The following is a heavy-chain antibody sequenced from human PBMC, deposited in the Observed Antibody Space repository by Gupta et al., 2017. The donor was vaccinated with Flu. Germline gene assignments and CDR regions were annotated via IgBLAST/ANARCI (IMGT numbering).Heavy chain of an antibody. V-gene: IGHV3-23*01. J-gene: IGHJ4*02. CDR3: AKVELTGTTLTYFDS. CDR2: ISGSGGSI. D-gene: IGHD1-7*01. Sequence: PGKGLEWVSAISGSGGSIYYADAVKGRFTVSRDTSKNTLYLQMASLRVADTARYFCAKVELTGTTLTYFDSCGTGTLVPVS.